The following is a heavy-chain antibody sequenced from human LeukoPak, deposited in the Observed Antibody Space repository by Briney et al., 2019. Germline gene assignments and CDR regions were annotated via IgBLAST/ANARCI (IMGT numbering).Heavy chain of an antibody. CDR2: IYHSGST. J-gene: IGHJ4*02. V-gene: IGHV4-30-2*01. Sequence: SETLSLTCAVSGGSISSGGYSWSWIRQPPGKGLEWIGYIYHSGSTYYNPSLKSRVTISVDRSKNQFSLKLSSVTAADTAVYYCARDAGYFLWGQGTLVTVSS. CDR1: GGSISSGGYS. D-gene: IGHD6-13*01. CDR3: ARDAGYFL.